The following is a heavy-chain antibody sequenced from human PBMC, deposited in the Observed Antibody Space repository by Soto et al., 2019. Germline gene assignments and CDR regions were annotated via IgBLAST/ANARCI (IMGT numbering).Heavy chain of an antibody. CDR3: AKDKHIVVVTAPFDY. Sequence: SLRLSCAASGFTFSSYGMHWVRQAPGKGLEWVAVISYDGSNKYYADSVKGRFTISRDNSKNTLYLQMNSLRAEDTAVYYCAKDKHIVVVTAPFDYWGQG. CDR1: GFTFSSYG. D-gene: IGHD2-21*02. J-gene: IGHJ4*02. V-gene: IGHV3-30*18. CDR2: ISYDGSNK.